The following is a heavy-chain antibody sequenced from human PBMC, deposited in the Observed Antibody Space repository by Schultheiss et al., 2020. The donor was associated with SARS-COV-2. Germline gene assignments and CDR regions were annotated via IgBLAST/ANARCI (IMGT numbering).Heavy chain of an antibody. J-gene: IGHJ6*02. CDR3: ANAKDYYYGMDV. V-gene: IGHV3-74*01. Sequence: GESLKISCAASGFTFSSYWMHWVRQAPGKGLVWVSRINSDGSSTSYADSVKGRFTISRDNAKKTLYLQMNSLRAEDTAVYYCANAKDYYYGMDVWGQGTTVTVSS. D-gene: IGHD2-8*01. CDR2: INSDGSST. CDR1: GFTFSSYW.